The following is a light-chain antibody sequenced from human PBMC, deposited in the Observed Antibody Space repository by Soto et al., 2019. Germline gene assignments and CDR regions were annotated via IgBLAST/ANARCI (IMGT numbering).Light chain of an antibody. J-gene: IGLJ3*02. CDR3: SSYTSSSAVV. CDR2: DVS. Sequence: QSVLTQPASVSGSPGQSITISCTGTSSDVGGYNYVSWYQQYPGKAPKLMIYDVSNRPSGVSNRFSGSKSGNTASLTISGLQAEDEADYYCSSYTSSSAVVFGGGTQLTV. V-gene: IGLV2-14*01. CDR1: SSDVGGYNY.